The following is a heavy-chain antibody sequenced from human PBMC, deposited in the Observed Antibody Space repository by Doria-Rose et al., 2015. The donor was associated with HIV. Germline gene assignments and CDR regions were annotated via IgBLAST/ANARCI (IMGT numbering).Heavy chain of an antibody. D-gene: IGHD6-13*01. CDR2: ISYSGST. J-gene: IGHJ4*02. CDR3: ARERSSWYH. Sequence: GYYWSWIRQHPGKGLEWIGHISYSGSTYYNPSLKGRVTISVDTSKNQFSLKLSSVTAADTAAYYCARERSSWYHWGQGTLVTVSS. V-gene: IGHV4-31*02. CDR1: GYY.